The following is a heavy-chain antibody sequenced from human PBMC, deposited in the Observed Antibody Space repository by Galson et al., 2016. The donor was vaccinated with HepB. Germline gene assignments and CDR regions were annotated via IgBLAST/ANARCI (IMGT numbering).Heavy chain of an antibody. CDR2: IYHSGST. Sequence: SETLSLTCAVYGGSFSGNYWTWIRQPPGKGLEWIGEIYHSGSTNYSPSLKSRVTISVDTSKNQFSLKLTSVTAADTAVYYCARKYVSARRRESGLGYWGQGILVTVAS. D-gene: IGHD5-12*01. J-gene: IGHJ4*02. CDR1: GGSFSGNY. CDR3: ARKYVSARRRESGLGY. V-gene: IGHV4-34*01.